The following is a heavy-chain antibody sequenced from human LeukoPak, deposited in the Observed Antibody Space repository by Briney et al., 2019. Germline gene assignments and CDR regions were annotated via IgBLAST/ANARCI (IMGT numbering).Heavy chain of an antibody. Sequence: PGGSLRLSCAASGFTFVSYDMAGVRQAPGKGLEWVSASSKSESGFGTYYADSVKGRFTISRDTSQNTLYLQLHSLRAGDTAVYYCAKGGEQPWNFDYWGQGALVTVSS. CDR2: SSKSESGFGT. CDR3: AKGGEQPWNFDY. D-gene: IGHD3-10*01. J-gene: IGHJ4*02. CDR1: GFTFVSYD. V-gene: IGHV3-23*01.